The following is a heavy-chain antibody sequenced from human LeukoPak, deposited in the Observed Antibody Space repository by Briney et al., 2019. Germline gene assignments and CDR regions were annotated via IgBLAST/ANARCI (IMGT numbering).Heavy chain of an antibody. CDR1: GFTVSSIH. CDR3: ARGGRGSAAVVAPRSFDT. V-gene: IGHV3-53*01. J-gene: IGHJ3*02. Sequence: GGSLRLSCAASGFTVSSIHMVWVRQAPGKGLEWVSVTYTGGNSYYADSVKGRFIISRDISKNTLYLQVNSLRAEDSALYYCARGGRGSAAVVAPRSFDTWGQGTMVTVSS. CDR2: TYTGGNS. D-gene: IGHD3-22*01.